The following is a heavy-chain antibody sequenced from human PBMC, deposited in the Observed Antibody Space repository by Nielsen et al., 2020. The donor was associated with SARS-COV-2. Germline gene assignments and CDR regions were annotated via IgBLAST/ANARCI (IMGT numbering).Heavy chain of an antibody. CDR2: MNPNSGNT. V-gene: IGHV1-8*01. J-gene: IGHJ6*02. CDR1: GYTFSNYD. D-gene: IGHD3-9*01. CDR3: ARGILTGYYNVISGEVYYYGMDV. Sequence: ASVKVSCKASGYTFSNYDINWVRQATGQGLEWMGWMNPNSGNTGYAQKFQGRVTMTRNTSISTAYMELSSLRSEDTAVYYCARGILTGYYNVISGEVYYYGMDVWGQGTTVTVSS.